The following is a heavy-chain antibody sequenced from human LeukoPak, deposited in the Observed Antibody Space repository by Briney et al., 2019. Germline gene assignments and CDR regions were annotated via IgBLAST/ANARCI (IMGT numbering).Heavy chain of an antibody. Sequence: ASVKVSCKASGYTFTGYYMHWVRQAPGQGLEWMGWINPNSGGTNYAQKFQGRVTMTRDTSISTAYMELSRLRSDDTAVYYCARDGDDYGDPQGYYYYMDVWGKETTVTISS. V-gene: IGHV1-2*02. CDR3: ARDGDDYGDPQGYYYYMDV. D-gene: IGHD4-17*01. CDR1: GYTFTGYY. J-gene: IGHJ6*03. CDR2: INPNSGGT.